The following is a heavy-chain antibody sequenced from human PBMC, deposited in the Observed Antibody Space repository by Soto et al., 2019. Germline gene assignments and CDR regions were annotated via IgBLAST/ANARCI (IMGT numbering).Heavy chain of an antibody. D-gene: IGHD5-12*01. CDR3: ATFPWRTSYFDH. CDR1: GGSISNYY. Sequence: QLQLRESGPGLVRPSETLSLTCSYSGGSISNYYWSWIRQPPGKGLEWIGYIYYSGTINYNPSLESRVTISLDTPKSQFSLQLNSVTAADTAVYYCATFPWRTSYFDHGGQGTLFTVSS. V-gene: IGHV4-59*01. J-gene: IGHJ4*02. CDR2: IYYSGTI.